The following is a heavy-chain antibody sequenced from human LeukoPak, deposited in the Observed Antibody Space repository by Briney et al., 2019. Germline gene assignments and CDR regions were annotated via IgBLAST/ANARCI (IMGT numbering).Heavy chain of an antibody. CDR2: ISPYNGNA. Sequence: ASVKVSCKASGYTFTSYGLAWVRQAPGQGLEWIGWISPYNGNADYAQDLQGRVTMTTDTSTGTAYMELRSLRSDDTGVYYCVRDGYVDLWGRGTLVTVSS. CDR1: GYTFTSYG. CDR3: VRDGYVDL. V-gene: IGHV1-18*01. J-gene: IGHJ2*01. D-gene: IGHD6-13*01.